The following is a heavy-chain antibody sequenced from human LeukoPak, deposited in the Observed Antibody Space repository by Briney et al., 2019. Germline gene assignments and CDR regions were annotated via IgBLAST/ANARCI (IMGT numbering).Heavy chain of an antibody. CDR2: MHHSEST. D-gene: IGHD7-27*01. CDR1: GYSISSAYY. V-gene: IGHV4-38-2*02. Sequence: SETLSLTCTVSGYSISSAYYWAWIRQPPGKGLEWIGSMHHSESTTYNPSLKSRVTISVDTSKNQFSLKLSSVTAADTAVYYCARDATGLGNYFNYWGQRTLVTVSS. CDR3: ARDATGLGNYFNY. J-gene: IGHJ4*02.